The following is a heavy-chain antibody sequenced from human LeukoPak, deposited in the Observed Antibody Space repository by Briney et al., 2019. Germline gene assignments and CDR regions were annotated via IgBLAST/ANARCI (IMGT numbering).Heavy chain of an antibody. V-gene: IGHV3-43*02. CDR1: GFTFDDYA. J-gene: IGHJ6*03. D-gene: IGHD5-18*01. CDR3: ARDTGYSYGYNYYYMDV. CDR2: ISGDGGST. Sequence: GGSLRLSCAASGFTFDDYAMHWVRHAPGKGLEWVSLISGDGGSTYYADSVKGRFTISRDNSKNSLYLQMNSLRTEDTALYYCARDTGYSYGYNYYYMDVWGKGTTVTVSS.